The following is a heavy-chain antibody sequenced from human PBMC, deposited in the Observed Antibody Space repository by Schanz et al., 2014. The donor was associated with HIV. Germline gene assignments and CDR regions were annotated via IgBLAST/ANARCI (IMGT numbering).Heavy chain of an antibody. CDR1: GFTFSSYG. D-gene: IGHD7-27*01. CDR3: ATLETGATYYYYYYMDV. V-gene: IGHV3-33*05. J-gene: IGHJ6*02. Sequence: QVQLVESGGGVVQPGRSLRLSCAASGFTFSSYGMHWVRQAPGKGLEWVAFISYDGSNKYYADSVKGRFTISRDNSKNTLYLQMNSLRAEDTAVYYCATLETGATYYYYYYMDVWGQGTTVTVSS. CDR2: ISYDGSNK.